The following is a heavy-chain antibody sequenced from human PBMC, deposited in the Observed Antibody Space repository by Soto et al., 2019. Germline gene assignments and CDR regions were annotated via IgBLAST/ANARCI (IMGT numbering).Heavy chain of an antibody. V-gene: IGHV2-5*01. Sequence: QITLKESGPTLVKPTQTLTLTCTFSGFSLSTSGVGVGWIRQPPGKALEWLALIYWNDDKRYSPSLKSRLTNTKDTSKNQVVLTMTHMDPVDTATYYCAHALWAADAFDIWGQGTMVTVSS. CDR1: GFSLSTSGVG. CDR3: AHALWAADAFDI. J-gene: IGHJ3*02. D-gene: IGHD1-26*01. CDR2: IYWNDDK.